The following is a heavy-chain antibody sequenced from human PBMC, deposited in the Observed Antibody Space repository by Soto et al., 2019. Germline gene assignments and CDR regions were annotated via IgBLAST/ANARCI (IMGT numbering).Heavy chain of an antibody. V-gene: IGHV1-69*13. J-gene: IGHJ5*02. CDR2: IIPIFGTA. Sequence: GASVKVSCKASGGTFSSYAISWVRQAPGQGLEWMGGIIPIFGTANYAQKFQGRVTITADESASTAYMELSSLRSEDTAVYYCASLKFRFWQQLDPWGQGTLVTVSS. D-gene: IGHD3-3*01. CDR1: GGTFSSYA. CDR3: ASLKFRFWQQLDP.